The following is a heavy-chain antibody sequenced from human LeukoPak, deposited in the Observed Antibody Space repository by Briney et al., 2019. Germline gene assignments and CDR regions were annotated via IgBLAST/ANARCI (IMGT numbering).Heavy chain of an antibody. CDR2: ISGSGGST. D-gene: IGHD3-22*01. Sequence: LPGGSLRLSCAASGFTFSSYGMSWVRQAPGKGLEWVSAISGSGGSTYYADSVKGRFTISRDNSKNTLYLQMNSLRAEDTAVYYCAKVTYDSSGRGFWFDPWGQGTLVTVSS. J-gene: IGHJ5*02. CDR1: GFTFSSYG. CDR3: AKVTYDSSGRGFWFDP. V-gene: IGHV3-23*01.